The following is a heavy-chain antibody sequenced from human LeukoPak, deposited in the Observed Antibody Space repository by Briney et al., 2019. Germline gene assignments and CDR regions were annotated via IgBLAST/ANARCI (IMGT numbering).Heavy chain of an antibody. D-gene: IGHD2/OR15-2a*01. V-gene: IGHV1-2*02. J-gene: IGHJ6*03. CDR2: INPKNGGT. CDR1: GYTFSGYY. Sequence: ASVTVSCKASGYTFSGYYVNWARQAPGQGLEWVGWINPKNGGTHFAQKFQGRVTMTRDTSISTAYYCTRSLDSSMAAYFYYYMDVWGEGTTITVSS. CDR3: YMDV.